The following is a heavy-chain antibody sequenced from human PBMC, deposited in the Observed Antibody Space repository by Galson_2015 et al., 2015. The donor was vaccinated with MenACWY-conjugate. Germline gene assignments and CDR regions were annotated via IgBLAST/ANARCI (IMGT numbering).Heavy chain of an antibody. CDR1: GDPFTTMG. V-gene: IGHV1-18*01. J-gene: IGHJ6*03. CDR2: ISASNGNT. CDR3: ARSGAGTGVYYYYYMDV. Sequence: SVKASGKAFGDPFTTMGFGWGGQAPGQRLEWMGWISASNGNTNYAHKLQGRVTMTTDTSTSTAYVELRSLRSDDEAVYYFARSGAGTGVYYYYYMDVWGKGTTVTVSS. D-gene: IGHD2-8*02.